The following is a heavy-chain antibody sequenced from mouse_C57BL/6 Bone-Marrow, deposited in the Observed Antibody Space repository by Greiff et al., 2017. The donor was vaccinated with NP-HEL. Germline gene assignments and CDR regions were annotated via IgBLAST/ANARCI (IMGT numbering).Heavy chain of an antibody. CDR1: GYTFTDYY. CDR2: INPNNGGT. D-gene: IGHD3-2*02. J-gene: IGHJ2*01. Sequence: EVQLQQSGPELVKPGASVKISCKASGYTFTDYYMNWVKQSHGKSLEWIGDINPNNGGTSYNQKFKGKATLTVDKSSSTAYMELRSLTSEDSAVYYCARRGPAQAPIDYWGQGTTLTVSS. V-gene: IGHV1-26*01. CDR3: ARRGPAQAPIDY.